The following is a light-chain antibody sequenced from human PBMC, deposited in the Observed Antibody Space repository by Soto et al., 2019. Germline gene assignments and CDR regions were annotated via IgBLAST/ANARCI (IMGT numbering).Light chain of an antibody. V-gene: IGKV3-20*01. CDR1: QSVNKY. CDR2: GAS. Sequence: LTQSPSSFSPSPGDRATITCRASQSVNKYLVWYQQKPGQAPRLLIYGASSRATGIPDRFSGSGSGTDFTLTISRLEPEDFAVYYCQQFATSPLTFGGGTKVDIK. CDR3: QQFATSPLT. J-gene: IGKJ4*01.